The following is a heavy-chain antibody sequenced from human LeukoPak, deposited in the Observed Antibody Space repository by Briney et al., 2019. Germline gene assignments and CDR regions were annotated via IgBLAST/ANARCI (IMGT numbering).Heavy chain of an antibody. CDR3: ARAATSSSWYTVDY. CDR2: VYYSGST. Sequence: SETLSLTCTVSGGSISSYYWTWIRQPPGKGLEWIGYVYYSGSTNYNPSLKSRVTISVDTSKNQFSLKLSSVTAADTAVYYCARAATSSSWYTVDYWGQGTLVTVSS. V-gene: IGHV4-59*12. D-gene: IGHD6-13*01. CDR1: GGSISSYY. J-gene: IGHJ4*02.